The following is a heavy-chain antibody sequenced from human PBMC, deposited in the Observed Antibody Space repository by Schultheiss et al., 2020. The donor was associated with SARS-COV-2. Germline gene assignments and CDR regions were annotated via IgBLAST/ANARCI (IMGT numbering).Heavy chain of an antibody. J-gene: IGHJ5*02. Sequence: SETLSLTCTVSGGSISSGGYYWSWIRQHPGKGLEWIGHIYYSGSTYYNPSLKSRVTISVDTSKNQFSLKLSSVTAADTAVYYCARAFANRITIFGVVRFVGWFDPWGQGTLVTVSS. D-gene: IGHD3-3*01. V-gene: IGHV4-30-4*08. CDR2: IYYSGST. CDR1: GGSISSGGYY. CDR3: ARAFANRITIFGVVRFVGWFDP.